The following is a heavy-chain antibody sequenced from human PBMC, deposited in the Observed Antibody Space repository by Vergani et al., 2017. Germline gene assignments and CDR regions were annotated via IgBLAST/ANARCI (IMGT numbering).Heavy chain of an antibody. J-gene: IGHJ4*02. D-gene: IGHD1-1*01. CDR1: GGSISSYY. V-gene: IGHV4-4*09. CDR3: ARHSSGGTTFYFDY. Sequence: QVQLQESGPGLVKPSETLSLTCTVSGGSISSYYWSWIRQPPGKGLEWIGYIYTSGRTNYNPSLKSRVTISVDPSKNQSSLKLSSVTAADTAVYYCARHSSGGTTFYFDYWGQGTLVTVSS. CDR2: IYTSGRT.